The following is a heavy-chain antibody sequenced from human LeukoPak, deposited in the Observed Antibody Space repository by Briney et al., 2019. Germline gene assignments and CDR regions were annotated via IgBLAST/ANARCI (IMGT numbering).Heavy chain of an antibody. Sequence: ASVKVSCKASGYTFTSFGISWVRQAPGQGLEWMGWISTYNGSTNYAQKLQGRVTMTTDTSTSTAYMDLRSLRSDDTAVYYCARDRAGSAWYTTFDYWGQGTLVTVSS. CDR3: ARDRAGSAWYTTFDY. J-gene: IGHJ4*02. D-gene: IGHD6-19*01. CDR1: GYTFTSFG. CDR2: ISTYNGST. V-gene: IGHV1-18*01.